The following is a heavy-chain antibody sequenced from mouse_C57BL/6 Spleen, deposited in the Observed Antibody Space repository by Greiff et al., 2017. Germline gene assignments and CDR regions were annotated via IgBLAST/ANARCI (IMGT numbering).Heavy chain of an antibody. CDR3: ARELGSRTHYWYFDV. Sequence: QVQLQQPGAELVMPGASVKLSCKASGYTFTSYWMHWVKQRPGQGLEWIGEIDPSDSYTNYNQKFKGKSALTVDKSSSTAYMQLSSLTSEDSAVYYCARELGSRTHYWYFDVWGTGTTVTVSS. CDR1: GYTFTSYW. V-gene: IGHV1-69*01. J-gene: IGHJ1*03. D-gene: IGHD1-1*01. CDR2: IDPSDSYT.